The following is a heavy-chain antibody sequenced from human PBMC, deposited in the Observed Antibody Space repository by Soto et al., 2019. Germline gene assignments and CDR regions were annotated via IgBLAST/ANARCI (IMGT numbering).Heavy chain of an antibody. J-gene: IGHJ4*02. CDR1: GFSFSDFS. CDR3: ARDLSWAFAH. CDR2: IRSSTTV. D-gene: IGHD6-13*01. Sequence: GESLKISCAASGFSFSDFSMNWVRQAPGKGLEWISYIRSSTTVSYADSVKGRFTISRDNAKNSLFLQMNSLRDEDTAVYYCARDLSWAFAHWGQGALVTVSS. V-gene: IGHV3-48*02.